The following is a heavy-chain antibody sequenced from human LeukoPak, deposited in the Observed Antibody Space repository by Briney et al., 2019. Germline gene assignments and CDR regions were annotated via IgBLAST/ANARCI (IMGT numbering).Heavy chain of an antibody. Sequence: GASVKVSFKASGYTFTSYDINWVRQATGQGREWMGWMNPNSGNTGYAQKFQGRVTMTRNTSISTAYMELSSLRSEDTAVYYCARGSLGDGYMVDPWGQGTLVTVSS. D-gene: IGHD5-24*01. CDR1: GYTFTSYD. V-gene: IGHV1-8*01. CDR2: MNPNSGNT. CDR3: ARGSLGDGYMVDP. J-gene: IGHJ5*02.